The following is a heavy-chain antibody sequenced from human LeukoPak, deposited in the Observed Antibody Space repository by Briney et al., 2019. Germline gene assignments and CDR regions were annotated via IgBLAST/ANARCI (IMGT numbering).Heavy chain of an antibody. D-gene: IGHD3-16*02. J-gene: IGHJ6*02. CDR2: FHTAGDT. CDR1: GFTFSNYD. CDR3: ARGSCRSGGCYERLNGLDV. V-gene: IGHV3-13*01. Sequence: PGGSLRLSCAASGFTFSNYDMHWVRQAPGKGLEWVSAFHTAGDTHYSDSVKGRFATSRENAKNSFYLQMNNLRAGDTAVYYCARGSCRSGGCYERLNGLDVWGQGTPVTVSS.